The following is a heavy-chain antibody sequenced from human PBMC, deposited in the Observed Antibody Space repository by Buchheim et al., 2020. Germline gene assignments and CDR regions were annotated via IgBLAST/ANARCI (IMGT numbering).Heavy chain of an antibody. CDR3: ARVIYDMKSKPFYFDY. V-gene: IGHV3-11*06. D-gene: IGHD3-22*01. CDR2: ISSSSSYT. CDR1: GFTFSDYY. Sequence: QVQLVESGGGLVKPGGSLRLSCAASGFTFSDYYMSWIRQAPGKGLEWVSYISSSSSYTNYADPVKGRFTISRDNAKNSLYLQMNSLRAEDTAVYYCARVIYDMKSKPFYFDYWGQGTL. J-gene: IGHJ4*02.